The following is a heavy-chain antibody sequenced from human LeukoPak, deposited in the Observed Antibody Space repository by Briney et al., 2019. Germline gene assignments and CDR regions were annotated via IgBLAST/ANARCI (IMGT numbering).Heavy chain of an antibody. CDR3: AKSDTYSAVGTVYYGMDV. CDR1: GFTFSSYA. J-gene: IGHJ6*02. CDR2: ITGNGGTT. Sequence: GGSLRLSCAASGFTFSSYAMIWVRQAPGKGLEWVSAITGNGGTTYYADSVKGWFTISRDNSKNTLYLQMNSLRADDTAVYYCAKSDTYSAVGTVYYGMDVWGQGTTVSVSS. V-gene: IGHV3-23*01. D-gene: IGHD6-13*01.